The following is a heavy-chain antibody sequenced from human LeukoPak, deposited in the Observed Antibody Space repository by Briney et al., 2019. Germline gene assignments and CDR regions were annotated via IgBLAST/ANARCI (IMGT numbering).Heavy chain of an antibody. Sequence: SETLSLTCTVSGGSISSYFWSWIRQPPGKGLEWIGYICYSGSTNYNPSLKSRVTISVDTSKNQFSLKLSSVTAADTAVYYCASARLGSGLEGAFDIWGQGTMVTVSS. V-gene: IGHV4-59*01. CDR2: ICYSGST. J-gene: IGHJ3*02. CDR3: ASARLGSGLEGAFDI. CDR1: GGSISSYF. D-gene: IGHD6-25*01.